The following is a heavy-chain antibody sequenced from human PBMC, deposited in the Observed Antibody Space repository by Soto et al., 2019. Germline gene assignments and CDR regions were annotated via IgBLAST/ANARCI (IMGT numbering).Heavy chain of an antibody. CDR2: IVVGSGNT. J-gene: IGHJ5*02. Sequence: ASVKVSCKASGFTFTSSAVQWVRQARGQRLEWIGWIVVGSGNTNYAQKFQERVTITMDMSTSTAYMELSSLRSEDTAVYYCAAKVPAAGWFDPWGQGTLVTVSS. D-gene: IGHD2-2*01. V-gene: IGHV1-58*01. CDR1: GFTFTSSA. CDR3: AAKVPAAGWFDP.